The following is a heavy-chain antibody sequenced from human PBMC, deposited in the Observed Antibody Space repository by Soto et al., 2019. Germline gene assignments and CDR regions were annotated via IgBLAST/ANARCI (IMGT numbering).Heavy chain of an antibody. CDR1: GGSISSGGYS. Sequence: SETLSLTCAVSGGSISSGGYSWSWIRQPPGKGLEWIGYIFYSGSTNYNPSLKSRVTISVDTSKNQFSLKLSSVTAADTAVYYCARGLITGSQYSGDWYYFDAWVQGTQVTVSS. J-gene: IGHJ4*02. V-gene: IGHV4-61*08. CDR2: IFYSGST. D-gene: IGHD3-22*01. CDR3: ARGLITGSQYSGDWYYFDA.